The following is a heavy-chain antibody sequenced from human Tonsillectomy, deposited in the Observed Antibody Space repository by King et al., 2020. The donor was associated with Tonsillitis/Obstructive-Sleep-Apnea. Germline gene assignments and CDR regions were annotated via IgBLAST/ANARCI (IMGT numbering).Heavy chain of an antibody. J-gene: IGHJ4*02. D-gene: IGHD1-26*01. CDR3: AKELGVRWEIPRRPALDY. CDR2: ISGSGGST. Sequence: EVQLVESGGGLVQPGGSLRLSCAASGFTFSSYAMSWVRQAPGKGLEWVSAISGSGGSTYYADSVKGRFTISRDNSKNTLYLQMNSLRAEDTAVYYCAKELGVRWEIPRRPALDYWGQATLVTVSS. CDR1: GFTFSSYA. V-gene: IGHV3-23*04.